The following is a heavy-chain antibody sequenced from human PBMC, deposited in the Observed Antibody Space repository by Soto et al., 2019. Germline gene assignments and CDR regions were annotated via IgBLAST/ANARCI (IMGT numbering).Heavy chain of an antibody. CDR1: GFTFNSYA. D-gene: IGHD3-10*01. CDR2: ISSNGGST. CDR3: VKGAITMVRGVIASAEYFHH. Sequence: GGSLRHSCSASGFTFNSYAMHWVRQSPGKGLEYVSAISSNGGSTYYGDSVKGRFTISRDNSKNTLYLQMSSLRAEDTAVYYCVKGAITMVRGVIASAEYFHHWGQGTLVTVSS. J-gene: IGHJ1*01. V-gene: IGHV3-64D*06.